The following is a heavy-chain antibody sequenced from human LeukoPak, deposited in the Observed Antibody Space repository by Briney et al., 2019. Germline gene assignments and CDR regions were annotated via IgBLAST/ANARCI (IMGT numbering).Heavy chain of an antibody. V-gene: IGHV3-23*01. CDR2: ISGSGGST. CDR1: GFTFSSYA. Sequence: PGGSLRLSCGASGFTFSSYAMSWGRQAPGKGLEWVSAISGSGGSTYFADSVKGRFTISRNNSKNTLYLQMNSLRAEDTAVYYCAKSRGYRRFDPWGQGTLVTVSS. J-gene: IGHJ5*02. D-gene: IGHD2-15*01. CDR3: AKSRGYRRFDP.